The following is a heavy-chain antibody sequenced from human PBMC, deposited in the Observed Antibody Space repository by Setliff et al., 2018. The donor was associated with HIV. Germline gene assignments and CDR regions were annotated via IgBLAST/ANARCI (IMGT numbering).Heavy chain of an antibody. J-gene: IGHJ6*03. CDR1: GDSVSSASYY. CDR2: IYYSGTT. CDR3: ASEAWTSYRSSSGYYYYYMAV. D-gene: IGHD6-6*01. Sequence: LSLTCTVSGDSVSSASYYWSWIRQPPGKGLEWIGYIYYSGTTKYNPSLKSRVTISVDTSKNQFSLKLSSVTAADTAVYYCASEAWTSYRSSSGYYYYYMAVWGKGTTVTVSS. V-gene: IGHV4-61*01.